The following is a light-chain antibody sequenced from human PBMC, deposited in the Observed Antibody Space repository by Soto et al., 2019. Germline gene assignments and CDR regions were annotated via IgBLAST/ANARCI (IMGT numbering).Light chain of an antibody. Sequence: ERVMTQSPATLSVSPGEKATLSCRASQTVSNNLAWYQQKPGQAPRLLIYFASTRATGIPARFSGSGSGTEFTLTISTLQSEDFAVYYCQQYNEWPLTFGGGTKVENK. CDR1: QTVSNN. J-gene: IGKJ4*01. V-gene: IGKV3-15*01. CDR3: QQYNEWPLT. CDR2: FAS.